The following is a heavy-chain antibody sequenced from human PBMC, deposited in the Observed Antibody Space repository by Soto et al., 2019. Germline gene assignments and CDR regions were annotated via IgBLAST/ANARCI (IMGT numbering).Heavy chain of an antibody. Sequence: ASVKVSCKVAGHSLTDLSMHWVRQGPGRGLEWLGGFDPEEGEIIHAQNFQGRIRLTEDTSTDTAFMELNSLKSEDTAIYYCATTRATEVHEFDSWGHGTLVPVSS. CDR2: FDPEEGEI. V-gene: IGHV1-24*01. CDR3: ATTRATEVHEFDS. CDR1: GHSLTDLS. J-gene: IGHJ5*01. D-gene: IGHD1-1*01.